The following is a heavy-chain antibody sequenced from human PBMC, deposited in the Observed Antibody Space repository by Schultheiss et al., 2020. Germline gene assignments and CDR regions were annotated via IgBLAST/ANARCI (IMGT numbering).Heavy chain of an antibody. D-gene: IGHD3-3*01. CDR3: ARVGVKAFDI. CDR2: ISGSGGST. J-gene: IGHJ3*02. CDR1: GFSFSNDA. Sequence: GGSLRLSCAASGFSFSNDAMTWVRQAPGKGLEWVSAISGSGGSTYYADSVKGRFTISRDNAKNSLYLQMNTLRAEDTAVYYCARVGVKAFDIWGQGTMVTVSS. V-gene: IGHV3-23*01.